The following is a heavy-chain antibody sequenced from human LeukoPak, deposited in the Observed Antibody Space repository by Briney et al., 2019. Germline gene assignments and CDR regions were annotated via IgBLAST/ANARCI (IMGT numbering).Heavy chain of an antibody. D-gene: IGHD3/OR15-3a*01. CDR2: ISESGSGT. CDR1: GFSFSSFA. CDR3: GRVGGWTLDY. Sequence: PGGSLRLSCAASGFSFSSFAMSWVRQAPGKGLEWVSSISESGSGTYYADSVKGRFTISRDNSKNMVYLQMNSLRVEDTAVYYCGRVGGWTLDYWGQGTLVTVSS. J-gene: IGHJ4*02. V-gene: IGHV3-23*01.